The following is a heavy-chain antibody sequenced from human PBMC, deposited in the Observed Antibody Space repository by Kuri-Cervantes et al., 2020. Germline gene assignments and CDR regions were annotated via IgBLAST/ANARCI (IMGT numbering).Heavy chain of an antibody. CDR1: GYSISSGYY. V-gene: IGHV4-38-2*02. J-gene: IGHJ3*02. Sequence: GSLRLSCAVSGYSISSGYYWGWIRQPPGKGLEWIGSIYHSGSTNYNPSLKSRVTISVDTSKNQFSLKLSSVTAADTAVYHCARDSAKGYSYGYPTHKNDAFDIWGQGTMVTVSS. CDR2: IYHSGST. D-gene: IGHD5-18*01. CDR3: ARDSAKGYSYGYPTHKNDAFDI.